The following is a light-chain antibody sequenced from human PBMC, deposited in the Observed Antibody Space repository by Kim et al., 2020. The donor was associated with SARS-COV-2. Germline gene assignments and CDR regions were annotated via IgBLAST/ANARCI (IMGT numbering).Light chain of an antibody. J-gene: IGLJ3*02. CDR3: SAWDISLSAGV. Sequence: QAGLTQPPSVSKGLRQTATLTCTGNNNNVGNQGAAWLQQHQGHPPKLLFYANNNRPSGISERLSASRSGNTASLTITGLQPEDEADYYCSAWDISLSAGVFGGGTQLTVL. V-gene: IGLV10-54*01. CDR2: ANN. CDR1: NNNVGNQG.